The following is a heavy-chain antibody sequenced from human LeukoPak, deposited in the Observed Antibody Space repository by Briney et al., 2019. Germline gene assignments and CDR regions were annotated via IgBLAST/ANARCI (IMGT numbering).Heavy chain of an antibody. CDR3: ARDGYNLGNFDY. Sequence: ASVKVSCKASGYTFTSYGISWVRQAPGQGLEWMGWMNPNSGNTGYAQKFQGRVTMTRNTSISTAYMELSSLRSEDTAVYYCARDGYNLGNFDYWGQGTLVTVSS. J-gene: IGHJ4*02. CDR2: MNPNSGNT. V-gene: IGHV1-8*02. D-gene: IGHD5-12*01. CDR1: GYTFTSYG.